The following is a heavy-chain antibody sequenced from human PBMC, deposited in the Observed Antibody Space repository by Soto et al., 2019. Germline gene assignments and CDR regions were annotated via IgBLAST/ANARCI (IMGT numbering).Heavy chain of an antibody. Sequence: GGSLRLSCAASGFTFSSYAMSWVRQAPWKGLEWVSAISGSGGSTYYADSVKGRFTISRDNSENTLYLQMNSLRAEDTAVYYCAKEPYSGYDFSYIDDYWGQGTLVTVSS. CDR2: ISGSGGST. V-gene: IGHV3-23*01. J-gene: IGHJ4*02. D-gene: IGHD5-12*01. CDR1: GFTFSSYA. CDR3: AKEPYSGYDFSYIDDY.